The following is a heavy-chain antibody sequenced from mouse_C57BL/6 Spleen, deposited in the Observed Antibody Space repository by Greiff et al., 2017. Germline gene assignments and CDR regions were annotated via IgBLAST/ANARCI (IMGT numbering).Heavy chain of an antibody. CDR3: TRSGYYGSSYRFAY. CDR2: IYPGNSDT. D-gene: IGHD1-1*01. V-gene: IGHV1-5*01. Sequence: EVQLQQSGTVLARPGASVKMSCKTSGYTFTSYWMHWVKQRPGQGLEWIGAIYPGNSDTSYNQKFKGKAKLTAVTSASTAYMELSSLTNEDSAVYYCTRSGYYGSSYRFAYWGQGTLVTVSA. J-gene: IGHJ3*01. CDR1: GYTFTSYW.